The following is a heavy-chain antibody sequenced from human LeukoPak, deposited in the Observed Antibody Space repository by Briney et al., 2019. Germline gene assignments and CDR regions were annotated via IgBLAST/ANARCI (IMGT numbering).Heavy chain of an antibody. V-gene: IGHV3-30*04. CDR2: VSAHGLDK. CDR1: GFTFSSYA. J-gene: IGHJ4*02. CDR3: AQLTGKMATPTGL. Sequence: GGSLRLSCAASGFTFSSYAMHWVRQAPGKGLEWLAVVSAHGLDKFYASSVRGRFTISRDNAKNTLYLQMNSLRAEDTAVYYCAQLTGKMATPTGLWGQGTLVTVSS. D-gene: IGHD5-24*01.